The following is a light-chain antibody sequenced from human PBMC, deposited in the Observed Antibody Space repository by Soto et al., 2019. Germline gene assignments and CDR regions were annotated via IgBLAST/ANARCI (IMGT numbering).Light chain of an antibody. CDR3: QQRSYWPT. Sequence: VVLTQSPATLSLSPGERATLSCRASQSVSSFLAWYQQKPGQAPRLLIYDASNRATGIPARFSGSGSGTDFTLTISSLKPEDFAVYFCQQRSYWPTFGQGTKVDIK. CDR2: DAS. J-gene: IGKJ1*01. V-gene: IGKV3-11*01. CDR1: QSVSSF.